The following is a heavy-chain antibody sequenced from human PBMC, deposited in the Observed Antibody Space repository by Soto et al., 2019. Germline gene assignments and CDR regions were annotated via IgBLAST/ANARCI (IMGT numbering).Heavy chain of an antibody. CDR2: TYYRSKWYN. CDR3: AREGITGTLGGFDY. D-gene: IGHD1-20*01. J-gene: IGHJ4*02. CDR1: GDSVSSNSSA. V-gene: IGHV6-1*01. Sequence: SQTLSLTCDISGDSVSSNSSAWNWIRQSPSRGLEWLGRTYYRSKWYNDYAVSVKSRITINPDTSKNQFSLQLNSVTPEDTAVYYCAREGITGTLGGFDYWGQGTLVTVSS.